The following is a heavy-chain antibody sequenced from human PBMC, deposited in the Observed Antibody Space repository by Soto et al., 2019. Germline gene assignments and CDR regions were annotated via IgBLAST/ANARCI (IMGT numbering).Heavy chain of an antibody. CDR3: ARDGPITIFGVAHYGMDV. CDR2: IYYSGST. Sequence: PSETLSITCTVSGGSISSGGYYWTWIRQHPGKGLEWIGYIYYSGSTYYNPSLKSRVTISVDTSKNQFSLKLSSVTAADTAVYYCARDGPITIFGVAHYGMDVWGQGTTVTVSS. V-gene: IGHV4-31*03. CDR1: GGSISSGGYY. J-gene: IGHJ6*02. D-gene: IGHD3-3*01.